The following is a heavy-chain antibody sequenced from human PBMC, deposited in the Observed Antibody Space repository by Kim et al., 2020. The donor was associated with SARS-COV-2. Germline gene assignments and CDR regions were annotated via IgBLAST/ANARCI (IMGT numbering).Heavy chain of an antibody. CDR3: ARAIWGINSSSWYYYYYGMDV. CDR2: IYSGGST. J-gene: IGHJ6*02. Sequence: GGSLRLSCAASGFTVSSNYMSWVRQAPGKGLEWVSVIYSGGSTYYADSVKGRFTISRHNSKNTLYLQMNSLRAEDTAVYYCARAIWGINSSSWYYYYYGMDVWGQGTTVTVSS. V-gene: IGHV3-53*04. CDR1: GFTVSSNY. D-gene: IGHD6-13*01.